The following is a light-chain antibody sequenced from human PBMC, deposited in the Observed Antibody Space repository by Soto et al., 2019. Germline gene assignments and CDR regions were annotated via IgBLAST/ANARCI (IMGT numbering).Light chain of an antibody. CDR3: AAWDDSLNGVV. CDR1: SSNIGSNT. CDR2: NNN. J-gene: IGLJ2*01. Sequence: QSVLTQSPSASGTPGQRVSISCSGSSSNIGSNTVNWYQQLPGTAPKLLIHNNNQRPSGVPDRFSGSKSGTSASLAISGLQSEDEAEYYCAAWDDSLNGVVFGGGTKLTVL. V-gene: IGLV1-44*01.